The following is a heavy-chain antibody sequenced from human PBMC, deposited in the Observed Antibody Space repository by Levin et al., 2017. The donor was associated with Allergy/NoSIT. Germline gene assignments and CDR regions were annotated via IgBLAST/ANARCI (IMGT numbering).Heavy chain of an antibody. V-gene: IGHV3-30*18. D-gene: IGHD5-18*01. Sequence: GGSLRLSCAASGFTFSSYGMHWVRQAPGKGLEWVAVISYDGSNKYYADSVKGRFTISRDNSKNTLYLQMNSLRAEDTAVYYCAKEVQLWLPGTYYFDYWGQGTLVTVSS. CDR1: GFTFSSYG. CDR3: AKEVQLWLPGTYYFDY. CDR2: ISYDGSNK. J-gene: IGHJ4*02.